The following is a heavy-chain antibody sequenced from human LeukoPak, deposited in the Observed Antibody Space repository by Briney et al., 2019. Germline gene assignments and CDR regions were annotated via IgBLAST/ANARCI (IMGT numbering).Heavy chain of an antibody. V-gene: IGHV3-15*01. CDR2: IKSKTDGGTP. CDR1: GFTLSDAW. D-gene: IGHD2-8*01. J-gene: IGHJ4*02. CDR3: TTLYRSANGY. Sequence: RGSLRLSCAASGFTLSDAWMSWVRQAPGKGLEWVGRIKSKTDGGTPDYAAPVKGRFTISRDDSKNTLYLQMNSLKTEDTAVYYCTTLYRSANGYWGQGTLVTVSS.